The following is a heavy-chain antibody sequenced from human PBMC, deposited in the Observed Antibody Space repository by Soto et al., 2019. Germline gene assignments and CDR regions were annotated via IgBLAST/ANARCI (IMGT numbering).Heavy chain of an antibody. CDR3: ARGDDSRAPTPSDAFDI. CDR1: GGTFSSYA. D-gene: IGHD3-22*01. V-gene: IGHV1-69*13. J-gene: IGHJ3*02. Sequence: SVKVSSKASGGTFSSYAISWVRQAPGQGLEWMGGIIPILGTANYAQKFQGRVTITADESTSTAYMELSSLRSEDTAVYYCARGDDSRAPTPSDAFDIWGQGTMVNVSS. CDR2: IIPILGTA.